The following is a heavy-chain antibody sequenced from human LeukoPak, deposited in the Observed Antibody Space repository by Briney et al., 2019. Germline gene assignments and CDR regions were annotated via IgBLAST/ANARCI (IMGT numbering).Heavy chain of an antibody. CDR2: IKQDGSEK. CDR3: ARGSSGSSSWFDY. CDR1: GFTFSSYW. J-gene: IGHJ4*02. Sequence: GGSLRLSCAASGFTFSSYWMSWVRQAPGKGLEWVANIKQDGSEKYYVDSVKGRFTISRDNAKNSLYLQMNSLRAEDTAVYYCARGSSGSSSWFDYWGQGTLVTVSS. V-gene: IGHV3-7*01. D-gene: IGHD6-13*01.